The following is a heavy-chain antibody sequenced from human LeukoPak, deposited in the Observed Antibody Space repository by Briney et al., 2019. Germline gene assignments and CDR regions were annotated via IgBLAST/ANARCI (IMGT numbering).Heavy chain of an antibody. V-gene: IGHV1-2*02. Sequence: ASVKVSCKASGYTFTGYYMHWVRQAPGQGLEWMGWINPNSGGTNYAQKFQGRVTMTRDTSISTAYMELSRLRSDDTAVYYCATWTAYSGSYYSDSDYWGQGTLVTVSS. CDR2: INPNSGGT. CDR1: GYTFTGYY. D-gene: IGHD1-26*01. J-gene: IGHJ4*02. CDR3: ATWTAYSGSYYSDSDY.